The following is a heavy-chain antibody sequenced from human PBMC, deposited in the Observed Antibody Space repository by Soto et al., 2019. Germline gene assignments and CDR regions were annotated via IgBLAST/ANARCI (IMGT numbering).Heavy chain of an antibody. D-gene: IGHD3-10*01. CDR2: IYWDDVK. J-gene: IGHJ4*02. Sequence: QITLKESGPTLVKPTQTLTLTCTFSGFSLSTSGVGVGWIRQPPGKALEWLALIYWDDVKRYSPSLKSRLTITKDTSKNQVVLTMTNMDPVDTATYYCARITMVRGFPPDFDYWGQGTLVTVSS. CDR3: ARITMVRGFPPDFDY. V-gene: IGHV2-5*02. CDR1: GFSLSTSGVG.